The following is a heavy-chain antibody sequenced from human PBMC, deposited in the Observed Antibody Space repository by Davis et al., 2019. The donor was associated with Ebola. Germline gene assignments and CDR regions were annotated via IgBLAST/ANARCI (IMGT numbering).Heavy chain of an antibody. CDR3: ARVGATEGVAFDI. V-gene: IGHV1-69*13. CDR2: IIPIFGTA. Sequence: SVKVSCKASGGTFSSYAISWVRQAPGQGLEWMGGIIPIFGTANYAQKFQGRVTITADESTSTAYMELSSLRSEDTAVYYCARVGATEGVAFDIWGQGTMVTVSS. D-gene: IGHD1-26*01. J-gene: IGHJ3*02. CDR1: GGTFSSYA.